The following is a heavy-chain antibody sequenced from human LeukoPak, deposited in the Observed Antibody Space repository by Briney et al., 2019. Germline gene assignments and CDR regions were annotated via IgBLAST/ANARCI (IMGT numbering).Heavy chain of an antibody. CDR2: INPDTDFT. D-gene: IGHD3-16*01. CDR1: GYRFTDDY. J-gene: IGHJ4*02. Sequence: ASVKVACKTSGYRFTDDYIHWVRQAPGQGLEWMGWINPDTDFTNYAPKFRGRVIMTRDTSISTAYMEVRRLTFDDTAIYYCAPTSEAYTSNWSVWGQGTLVTVSP. CDR3: APTSEAYTSNWSV. V-gene: IGHV1-2*02.